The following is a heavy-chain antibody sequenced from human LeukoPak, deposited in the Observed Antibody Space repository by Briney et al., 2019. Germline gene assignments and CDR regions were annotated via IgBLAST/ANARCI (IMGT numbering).Heavy chain of an antibody. CDR2: ISGSGGST. CDR3: HRRGSGSSVM. Sequence: GGSLRLSCAASGFTFSSYAMSWVRQAPGKGLEWASAISGSGGSTYYADSVKGRFTISRDNSKNTLYLQMNSLRAEDTAVYYCHRRGSGSSVMWGQGTLVTVSS. CDR1: GFTFSSYA. V-gene: IGHV3-23*01. J-gene: IGHJ4*02. D-gene: IGHD3-10*01.